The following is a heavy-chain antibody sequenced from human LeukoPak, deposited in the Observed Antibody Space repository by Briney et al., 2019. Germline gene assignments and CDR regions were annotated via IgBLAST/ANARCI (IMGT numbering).Heavy chain of an antibody. D-gene: IGHD1-26*01. Sequence: ASVKVSCKASGYTFTSYAMHWVRQAPGQRLEWMGRIIPILGIANYAQKFQGRVTITADKSTSTAYMELSSLRSEDTAVYYCARRVGATRDGAFDIRGQGTMVTVSS. J-gene: IGHJ3*02. CDR1: GYTFTSYA. V-gene: IGHV1-69*04. CDR3: ARRVGATRDGAFDI. CDR2: IIPILGIA.